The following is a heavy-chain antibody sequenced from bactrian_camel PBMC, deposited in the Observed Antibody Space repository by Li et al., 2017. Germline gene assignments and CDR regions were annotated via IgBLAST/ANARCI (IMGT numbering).Heavy chain of an antibody. Sequence: HVQLVESGGGSVQPGESLRLSCTPSGSVYNDNCMGWVRQAPGKDREGVAAITPGRGRRYYGDSVKGRFAISRHNGENAVRLRMSDLSPRDTAVYFCAVDRPIRLVAPIVTFRKIQNCGDTDDLYWGQGTQVTVS. V-gene: IGHV3S54*01. CDR3: AVDRPIRLVAPIVTFRKIQNCGDTDDLY. D-gene: IGHD7*01. J-gene: IGHJ4*01. CDR2: ITPGRGRR. CDR1: GSVYNDNC.